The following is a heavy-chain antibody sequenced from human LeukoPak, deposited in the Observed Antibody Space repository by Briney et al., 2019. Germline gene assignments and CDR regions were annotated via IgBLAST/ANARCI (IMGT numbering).Heavy chain of an antibody. CDR3: ARVMGATRGMDV. J-gene: IGHJ6*02. V-gene: IGHV4-61*08. D-gene: IGHD1-26*01. CDR2: IYYSASPYYSGSA. CDR1: GGSISSGGYY. Sequence: SETLSLTCTVSGGSISSGGYYWSWIRQHPGKGLEWIGYIYYSASPYYSGSANYNPSLKSRLTISVDTSKNQFSLKVRSVSAADTAVYYCARVMGATRGMDVWGQGTTVTVSS.